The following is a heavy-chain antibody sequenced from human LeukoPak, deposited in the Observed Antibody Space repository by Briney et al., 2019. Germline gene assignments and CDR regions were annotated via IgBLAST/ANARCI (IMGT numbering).Heavy chain of an antibody. D-gene: IGHD6-13*01. CDR1: GGSISSYY. CDR2: IYYSGST. V-gene: IGHV4-59*12. J-gene: IGHJ5*02. Sequence: PSETLSLTCTVSGGSISSYYWSWIRQPPGKGLEWIGYIYYSGSTYYNPSLKSRVTISVDTSKNQFSLKLSSVTAADTAVYYCARDLRGGAADREWGPGLNWFDPWGQGTLVTVSS. CDR3: ARDLRGGAADREWGPGLNWFDP.